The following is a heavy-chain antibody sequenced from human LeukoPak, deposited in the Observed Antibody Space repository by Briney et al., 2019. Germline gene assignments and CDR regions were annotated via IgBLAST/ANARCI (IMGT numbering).Heavy chain of an antibody. CDR2: ISGSGGST. Sequence: GGSLRLSCAASGFTFSSYAMSWVRQAPGKGLEWVSAISGSGGSTYYADSVKGRFTISRDNSKNTLYLQMNSLRAEDTAVYYCAKGRAGYSSSSTDYWGQGTLVTVSS. V-gene: IGHV3-23*01. CDR1: GFTFSSYA. J-gene: IGHJ4*02. D-gene: IGHD6-6*01. CDR3: AKGRAGYSSSSTDY.